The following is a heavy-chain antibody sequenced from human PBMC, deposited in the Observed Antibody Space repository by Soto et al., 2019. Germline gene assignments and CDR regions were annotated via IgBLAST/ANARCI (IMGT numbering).Heavy chain of an antibody. CDR2: IYYSGST. Sequence: SETLSLTCTVSGGSISSGGYYWSWIRQHPGKGLEWIGYIYYSGSTYYNPSLKSRVTISVDTSKNQFSLKLSSVTAADTAVYYCARVGGYPGYFDYWGQGTLVTVSS. J-gene: IGHJ4*02. D-gene: IGHD5-12*01. CDR3: ARVGGYPGYFDY. V-gene: IGHV4-31*03. CDR1: GGSISSGGYY.